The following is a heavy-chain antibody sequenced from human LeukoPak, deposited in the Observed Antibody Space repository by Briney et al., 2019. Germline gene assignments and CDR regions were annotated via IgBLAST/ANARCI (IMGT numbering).Heavy chain of an antibody. CDR1: GGSFSGYY. D-gene: IGHD6-13*01. V-gene: IGHV4-34*01. CDR3: ARGAAAAGTCYGMDV. CDR2: INHSGST. J-gene: IGHJ6*02. Sequence: SETLSLTCAVYGGSFSGYYWSWIRQPPGKGLEWIGEINHSGSTNYNPSLKSRVTISVDTSKNQFYLKLSSVTAADTAVYYCARGAAAAGTCYGMDVWGQGTTVTVSS.